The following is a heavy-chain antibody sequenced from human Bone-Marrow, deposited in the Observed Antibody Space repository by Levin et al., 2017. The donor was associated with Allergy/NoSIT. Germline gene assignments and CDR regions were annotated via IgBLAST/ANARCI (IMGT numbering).Heavy chain of an antibody. D-gene: IGHD3/OR15-3a*01. CDR2: ISNSGGDI. V-gene: IGHV3-23*01. J-gene: IGHJ4*02. Sequence: LSLTCAASGFTFSSYAMSWVRQAPGKGLEWVSSISNSGGDIFYADSVKGRVTISRDNSKNTLYLQMNSLRVEDTAVYYCAKTSWTTHHSDHWGQGTLVSVSS. CDR3: AKTSWTTHHSDH. CDR1: GFTFSSYA.